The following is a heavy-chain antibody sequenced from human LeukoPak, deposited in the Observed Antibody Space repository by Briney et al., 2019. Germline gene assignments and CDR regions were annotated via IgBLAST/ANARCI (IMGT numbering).Heavy chain of an antibody. J-gene: IGHJ4*02. CDR3: ARGGSGWYGNFDY. D-gene: IGHD6-19*01. CDR1: GYTFTGYY. CDR2: INPDSGGT. V-gene: IGHV1-2*02. Sequence: ASVKVSCKASGYTFTGYYMHWVRQAPGQGLEWMGWINPDSGGTNYAQKFQGRVTMTRDTSISTAYMEVSRLRSDDTAVYYCARGGSGWYGNFDYWGQGTLVTVSS.